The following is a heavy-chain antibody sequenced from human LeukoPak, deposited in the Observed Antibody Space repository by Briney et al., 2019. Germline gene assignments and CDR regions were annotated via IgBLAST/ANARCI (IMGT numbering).Heavy chain of an antibody. Sequence: GGSLRLSCAASGFTFSSSWLHWVRQAPGKGLVWVSRINSDGSSTSYAVSVKGRFTISRDNAKNTLYLQMNSLRAEDAAVYYCARVAYGSSWYVDYWGQGTLVTVSS. CDR1: GFTFSSSW. V-gene: IGHV3-74*01. CDR2: INSDGSST. J-gene: IGHJ4*02. CDR3: ARVAYGSSWYVDY. D-gene: IGHD6-13*01.